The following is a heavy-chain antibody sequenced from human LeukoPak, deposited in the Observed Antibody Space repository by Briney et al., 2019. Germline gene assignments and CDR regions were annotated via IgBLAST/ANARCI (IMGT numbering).Heavy chain of an antibody. CDR3: ARPNRPSRNNYYMDV. V-gene: IGHV4-34*01. CDR1: GGSFSGYY. J-gene: IGHJ6*03. CDR2: INHSGST. D-gene: IGHD1-14*01. Sequence: SETLSLTCAVYGGSFSGYYWSWIRQPPGKGLEWIGEINHSGSTNYNPSLKSRVTISVDTSKNQFSLKLSSVTAADTAVYYCARPNRPSRNNYYMDVWGKGTTVTISS.